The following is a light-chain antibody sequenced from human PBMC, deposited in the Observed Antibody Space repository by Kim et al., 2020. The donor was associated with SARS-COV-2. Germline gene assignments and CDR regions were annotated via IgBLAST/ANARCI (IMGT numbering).Light chain of an antibody. V-gene: IGKV3-20*01. Sequence: DIVLTQSPGSLSLSPGERATLSCRASQSVSSIYLAWYHQKPGRAPRLLIYGASSRATGIPDRFSGSGSGTDFTLTISRLEPEDFGVYYCQQYGDSPRTFGQGTKLEI. CDR1: QSVSSIY. J-gene: IGKJ2*01. CDR3: QQYGDSPRT. CDR2: GAS.